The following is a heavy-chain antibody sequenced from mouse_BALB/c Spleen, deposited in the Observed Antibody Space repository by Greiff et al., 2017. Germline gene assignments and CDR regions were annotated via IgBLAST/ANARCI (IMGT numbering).Heavy chain of an antibody. CDR3: ARHGDTTARRVAY. Sequence: EVKVVESGGGLVQPGGSLKLSCAASGFTFSSYTMSWVRQTPEKRLEWVAYISNGGGSTYYPDTVKGRFTISRDNAKNTLYLQMSSLKSEDTAMYYCARHGDTTARRVAYWGQGTLVTVSA. V-gene: IGHV5-12-2*01. CDR1: GFTFSSYT. CDR2: ISNGGGST. D-gene: IGHD1-2*01. J-gene: IGHJ3*01.